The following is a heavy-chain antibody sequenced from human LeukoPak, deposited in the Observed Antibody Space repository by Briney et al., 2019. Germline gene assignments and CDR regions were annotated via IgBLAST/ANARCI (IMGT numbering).Heavy chain of an antibody. Sequence: PSETLSLTCTVSGGSISSSSYYWGWIRQPPGKGLEWIGSIYYSGSTYYNPSLKSRVTISVDTSKNQLSLKLSSVTAADTAVYYCARLRVGAYGPFDYWGQGTLVTVSS. CDR3: ARLRVGAYGPFDY. CDR1: GGSISSSSYY. V-gene: IGHV4-39*01. D-gene: IGHD1-26*01. CDR2: IYYSGST. J-gene: IGHJ4*02.